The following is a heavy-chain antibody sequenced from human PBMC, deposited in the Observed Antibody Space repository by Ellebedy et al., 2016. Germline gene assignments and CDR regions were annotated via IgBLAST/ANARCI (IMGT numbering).Heavy chain of an antibody. CDR3: AKDIGGTYSRYRDAFDI. Sequence: GGSLRLSXAASGFTFDDYAMHWVRQAPGKGLEWVSGISWNSGSIGYADSVKGRFTISRDNAKNSLYLQMNSLRAEDTALYYCAKDIGGTYSRYRDAFDIWGQGTMVTVSS. J-gene: IGHJ3*02. CDR2: ISWNSGSI. D-gene: IGHD6-13*01. CDR1: GFTFDDYA. V-gene: IGHV3-9*01.